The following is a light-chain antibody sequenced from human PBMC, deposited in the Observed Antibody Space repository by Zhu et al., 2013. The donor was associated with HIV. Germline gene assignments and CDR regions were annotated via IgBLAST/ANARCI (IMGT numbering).Light chain of an antibody. Sequence: IVLTQSPDTLSLSPGERATLSCRASQSVSSSYLAWYQQKPGQAPRLLIYGASSRATGIPDRFSGSGSGTDFTLTISRLEPEDFAVYYCQQRSNWPFTFGGGTKVEIK. CDR3: QQRSNWPFT. V-gene: IGKV3D-20*02. CDR1: QSVSSSY. CDR2: GAS. J-gene: IGKJ4*01.